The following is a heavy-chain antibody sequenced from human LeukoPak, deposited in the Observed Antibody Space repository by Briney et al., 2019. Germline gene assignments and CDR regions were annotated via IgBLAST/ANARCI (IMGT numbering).Heavy chain of an antibody. CDR1: GGSISSYY. V-gene: IGHV4-59*12. Sequence: PSEALSLTCTVSGGSISSYYWSWIRQPPGKGLEWIGYIYYSGSTNYNPSLKSRVTISVDTSKNQFSLKLSSVTAADTAVYYCARGSRIAAAGLVYWGQGTLVTVSS. D-gene: IGHD6-13*01. J-gene: IGHJ4*02. CDR3: ARGSRIAAAGLVY. CDR2: IYYSGST.